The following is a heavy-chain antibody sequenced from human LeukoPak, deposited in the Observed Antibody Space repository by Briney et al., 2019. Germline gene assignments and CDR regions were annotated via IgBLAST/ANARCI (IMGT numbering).Heavy chain of an antibody. V-gene: IGHV4-31*03. CDR3: VRRDYGDYIQQHNWFDP. CDR1: GGSISSGNYY. CDR2: IYYSGNT. J-gene: IGHJ5*02. D-gene: IGHD4-17*01. Sequence: SETLSLTCTVSGGSISSGNYYWSWIRQHPGKGLEWIGYIYYSGNTYYNPSLKSRVTILVDTSKNQFSLKLSSVTAADTAVYYCVRRDYGDYIQQHNWFDPWGQGTLVTVSS.